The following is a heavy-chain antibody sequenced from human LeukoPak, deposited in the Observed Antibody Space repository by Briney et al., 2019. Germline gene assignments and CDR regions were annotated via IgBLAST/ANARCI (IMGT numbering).Heavy chain of an antibody. CDR3: TRLRVDYGDFDY. Sequence: GGSLRLSCAASGFIFSGSDMHWVRQASEKGLEWLGRIRSKANSYATEYAASVKGRFTISRDDSKNTAYLQMNSLKTEDTAVYYCTRLRVDYGDFDYWGQGTLVTVSS. D-gene: IGHD4-17*01. CDR2: IRSKANSYAT. V-gene: IGHV3-73*01. J-gene: IGHJ4*02. CDR1: GFIFSGSD.